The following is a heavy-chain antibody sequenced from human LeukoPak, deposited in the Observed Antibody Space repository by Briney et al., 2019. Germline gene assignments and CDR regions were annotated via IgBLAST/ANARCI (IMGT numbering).Heavy chain of an antibody. J-gene: IGHJ4*02. V-gene: IGHV1-58*01. CDR2: IVVGSGNT. CDR1: ACTFTSTA. CDR3: AAEGYDGGDYVGY. D-gene: IGHD3-16*01. Sequence: SVKVTCKSAACTFTSTALQWVRPPRGQRLEWIGWIVVGSGNTNYAQKFQERVTITRDMSTSTAYMELSSLRYEDTAVYYSAAEGYDGGDYVGYWGQGTLVTVSS.